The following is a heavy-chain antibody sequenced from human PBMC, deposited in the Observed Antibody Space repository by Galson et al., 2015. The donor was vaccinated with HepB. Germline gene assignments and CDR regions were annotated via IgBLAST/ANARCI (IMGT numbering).Heavy chain of an antibody. J-gene: IGHJ3*01. V-gene: IGHV7-4-1*02. D-gene: IGHD3-3*01. CDR3: ARVTIFGVNVYENDAFDV. Sequence: SVKVSCKASGYTFTDYSVTWVRQAPGQGLEWMGWINTKTGSPTYVQGFTGRFVFSLDTSVNTAYLQISSLKPEDTGVYYCARVTIFGVNVYENDAFDVWGRGTMVTVSS. CDR1: GYTFTDYS. CDR2: INTKTGSP.